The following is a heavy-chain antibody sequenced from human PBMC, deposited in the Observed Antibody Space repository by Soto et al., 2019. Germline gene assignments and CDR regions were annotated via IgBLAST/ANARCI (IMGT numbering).Heavy chain of an antibody. D-gene: IGHD1-26*01. Sequence: QVQLVQSGAEVKKPGASVKVSCKASGYTFTSYDINWVRQATGQGLEWMGWMNPDSGNTGYAQKFQGRVTMTRDTSMRTAYMDLSSLRPEDTAVYYCAGGPAEGEGATYYWGQGTLVTVSS. CDR2: MNPDSGNT. J-gene: IGHJ4*02. V-gene: IGHV1-8*01. CDR1: GYTFTSYD. CDR3: AGGPAEGEGATYY.